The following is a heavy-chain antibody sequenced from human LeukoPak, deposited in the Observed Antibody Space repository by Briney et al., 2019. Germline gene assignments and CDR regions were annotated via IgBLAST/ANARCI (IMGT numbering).Heavy chain of an antibody. CDR1: GFTFSGYW. V-gene: IGHV3-7*04. CDR3: ARDRGHYFDY. CDR2: IKQDGSEK. Sequence: GGSLRLSCAASGFTFSGYWMSWVRQAPGKGLEWVANIKQDGSEKYYVDSVRGRFTISRDNAKNSLYLQMNSLRAEGTAVYYCARDRGHYFDYWGQGTLVTVSS. D-gene: IGHD2-15*01. J-gene: IGHJ4*02.